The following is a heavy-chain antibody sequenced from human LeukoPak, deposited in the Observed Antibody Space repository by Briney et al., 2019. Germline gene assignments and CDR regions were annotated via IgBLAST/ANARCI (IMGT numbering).Heavy chain of an antibody. Sequence: QPGGSLILSCTASGFTLSRYWMHWVAHAPGKGLMWVSRISGDGNGTYYADSVKGRLTISRDNAKNALYLQMNSLRAEDPAVYCWARDPGVRGVYYNYFDPWGEGTLVTVSA. CDR1: GFTLSRYW. CDR3: ARDPGVRGVYYNYFDP. D-gene: IGHD3-10*01. CDR2: ISGDGNGT. V-gene: IGHV3-74*01. J-gene: IGHJ5*02.